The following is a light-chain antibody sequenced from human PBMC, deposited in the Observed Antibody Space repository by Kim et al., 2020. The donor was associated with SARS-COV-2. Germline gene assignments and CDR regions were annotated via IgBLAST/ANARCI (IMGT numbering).Light chain of an antibody. CDR1: SLRNYY. V-gene: IGLV3-19*01. CDR3: NSRDSSDDHVI. CDR2: AKN. J-gene: IGLJ2*01. Sequence: SSELTQDPAVSVALGQTVSITCQGDSLRNYYPCWYQQKTGQAPVLVMCAKNNRPSGIPDRFSGSNSGNTASLTITGAQAEDEADYYCNSRDSSDDHVIFGGGTQLTVL.